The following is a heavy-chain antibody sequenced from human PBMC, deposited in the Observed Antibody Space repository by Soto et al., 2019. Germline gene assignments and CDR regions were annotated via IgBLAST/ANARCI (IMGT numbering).Heavy chain of an antibody. CDR1: GYTFTTYY. CDR2: INPSGGGT. D-gene: IGHD6-13*01. Sequence: QVQLVQSGAEMKQPGASVKVSCKASGYTFTTYYIHWVRQAPGQGLEWMGVINPSGGGTSYAQKFKDRVSMTRDASTTTVYMEVRSLTYEDTALFYCARDHVGAAGYSAFWGQGTLVTVSS. CDR3: ARDHVGAAGYSAF. V-gene: IGHV1-46*03. J-gene: IGHJ4*02.